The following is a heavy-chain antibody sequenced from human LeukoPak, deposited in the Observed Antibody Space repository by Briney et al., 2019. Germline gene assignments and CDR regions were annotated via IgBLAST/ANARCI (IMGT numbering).Heavy chain of an antibody. CDR3: ARVTLLPTHIDY. J-gene: IGHJ4*02. CDR2: IFHSGST. CDR1: GYSISSGYY. D-gene: IGHD3-10*01. V-gene: IGHV4-38-2*02. Sequence: SSETLSLTCTVSGYSISSGYYWGWIRQPPGKGLEWIGSIFHSGSTYYNPSLKSRVTISVDTSKSQFSLKLSSVTAADTAIYYCARVTLLPTHIDYWGQGTLVTVSS.